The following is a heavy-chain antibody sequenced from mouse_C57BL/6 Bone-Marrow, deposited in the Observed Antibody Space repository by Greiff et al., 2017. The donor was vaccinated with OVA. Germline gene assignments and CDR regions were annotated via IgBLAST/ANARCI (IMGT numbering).Heavy chain of an antibody. CDR1: GYTFTEYT. V-gene: IGHV1-62-2*01. Sequence: QVQLQQSGAELVKPGASVKLSCKASGYTFTEYTIHWVKQRSGQGLEWLGWFYPGSGSLKYNEKFKDKATLTADKSSSPVYMELSRLTSEDAAVYVCERGEDSWAGFDYWGQGTLVTVSA. CDR3: ERGEDSWAGFDY. J-gene: IGHJ3*01. CDR2: FYPGSGSL.